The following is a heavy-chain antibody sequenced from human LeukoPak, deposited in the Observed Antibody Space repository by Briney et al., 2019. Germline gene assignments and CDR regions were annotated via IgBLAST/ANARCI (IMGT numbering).Heavy chain of an antibody. CDR1: GFTFSSYW. D-gene: IGHD2-15*01. CDR3: AREGIVVVVAATGFDY. CDR2: IKQDGSEK. V-gene: IGHV3-7*04. J-gene: IGHJ4*02. Sequence: GGSLRLSCAASGFTFSSYWMSWVRQAPGKGLEWVANIKQDGSEKYYVDSVKGRFTISRDNAKNSLYLQMNSLRAEDTAVYYCAREGIVVVVAATGFDYWGQGTLVTVSS.